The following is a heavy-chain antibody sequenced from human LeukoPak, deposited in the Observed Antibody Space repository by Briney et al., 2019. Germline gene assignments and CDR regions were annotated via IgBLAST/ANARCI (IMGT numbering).Heavy chain of an antibody. CDR3: AKVPHCSGGSCYGDFDY. CDR2: VSGSGGST. J-gene: IGHJ4*02. V-gene: IGHV3-23*01. Sequence: GGFLRLSCAASGFTFSSYALSWVRQAPGEGLEGVSPVSGSGGSTYYADSVKGRFTISRDNSKNTLYLQMNSLRAEDTAVYYCAKVPHCSGGSCYGDFDYWGQGTLVTVSS. D-gene: IGHD2-15*01. CDR1: GFTFSSYA.